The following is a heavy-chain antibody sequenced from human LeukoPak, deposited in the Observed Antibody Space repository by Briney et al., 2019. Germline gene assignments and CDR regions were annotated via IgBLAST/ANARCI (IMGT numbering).Heavy chain of an antibody. CDR2: INHSGST. CDR3: ARGRSKQWLVQLQIYYYYYYMDV. CDR1: GGSLSGYY. J-gene: IGHJ6*03. D-gene: IGHD6-19*01. V-gene: IGHV4-34*01. Sequence: PSETLSLTCAVSGGSLSGYYWTWIRQPPGKGLEWIGEINHSGSTNYNPSLKSRVTISVDTSRNQFSLKLSSVTAADTAVYYCARGRSKQWLVQLQIYYYYYYMDVWGKGTTVTVSS.